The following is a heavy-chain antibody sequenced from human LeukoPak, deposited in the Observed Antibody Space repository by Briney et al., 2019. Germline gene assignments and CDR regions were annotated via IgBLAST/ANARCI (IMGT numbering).Heavy chain of an antibody. D-gene: IGHD3-10*01. J-gene: IGHJ5*02. V-gene: IGHV6-1*01. Sequence: SQTLSLTCAISGDSVSSNSAAWNWIRQSPSRGLEWLGRTYYRSKWYNDYAVSVKSRITINPDTSKNQLFLQLNSVTPEDTAVYYCARGVRGVIIGNWFDPWGQGTLVTVSS. CDR2: TYYRSKWYN. CDR1: GDSVSSNSAA. CDR3: ARGVRGVIIGNWFDP.